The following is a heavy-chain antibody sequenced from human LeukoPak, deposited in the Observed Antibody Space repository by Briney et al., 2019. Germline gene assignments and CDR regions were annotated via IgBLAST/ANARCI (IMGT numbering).Heavy chain of an antibody. CDR2: ISYSSSYT. CDR1: GFTFSSYS. Sequence: GGSLRLSCAASGFTFSSYSMNWVRQAPGKGLEWVSVISYSSSYTYYADSVKGRFTISRDNARNSLYLQMNSLRAEDTAVYYCAKDGSGSSLDVWGKGTTVTVSS. J-gene: IGHJ6*04. V-gene: IGHV3-21*01. D-gene: IGHD1-26*01. CDR3: AKDGSGSSLDV.